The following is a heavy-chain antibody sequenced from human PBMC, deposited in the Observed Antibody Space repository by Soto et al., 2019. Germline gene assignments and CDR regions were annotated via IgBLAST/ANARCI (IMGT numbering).Heavy chain of an antibody. D-gene: IGHD2-2*01. Sequence: QVQLVQSGAEVQKPGSSVKVSCKASGGTFSSYAISWVRQAPGQGLEWMGGIIPIFGTANYAQKFQGRVTITADESTSTAYMELSGLRSEDTAVYYCARTQLFFSPTSAYYWGQGTLVTVSS. V-gene: IGHV1-69*01. CDR2: IIPIFGTA. J-gene: IGHJ4*02. CDR3: ARTQLFFSPTSAYY. CDR1: GGTFSSYA.